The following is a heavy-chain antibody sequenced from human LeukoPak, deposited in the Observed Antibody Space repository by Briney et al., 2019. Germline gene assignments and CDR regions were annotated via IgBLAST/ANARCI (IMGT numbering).Heavy chain of an antibody. CDR2: IYYSGST. CDR1: GGSISSSSYY. J-gene: IGHJ4*02. V-gene: IGHV4-39*07. Sequence: PSETLSLTCTVSGGSISSSSYYWGWIRQPPGKGLEWIGSIYYSGSTYYNPSLKSRVTISVDTSKNQFSLKLSSVTAADTAVYYCARSYYYDSSVNFDYWGQGTLVTVSS. CDR3: ARSYYYDSSVNFDY. D-gene: IGHD3-22*01.